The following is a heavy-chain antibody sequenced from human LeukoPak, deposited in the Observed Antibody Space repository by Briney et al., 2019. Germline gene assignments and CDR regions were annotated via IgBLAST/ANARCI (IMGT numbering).Heavy chain of an antibody. CDR2: ISAYNGNT. CDR1: GYTLTSYG. Sequence: ASVKVSCKASGYTLTSYGISWVRQAPGQGLEWMGWISAYNGNTNYAQKLQGRVTMTTDTSTSTAYMELRSLRSDDTAVYYCAREMDGSGSSPFDYWGQGTLVTVSS. J-gene: IGHJ4*02. CDR3: AREMDGSGSSPFDY. V-gene: IGHV1-18*04. D-gene: IGHD3-10*01.